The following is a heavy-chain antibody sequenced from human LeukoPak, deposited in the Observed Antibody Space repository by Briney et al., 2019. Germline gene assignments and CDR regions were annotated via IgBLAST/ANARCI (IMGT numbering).Heavy chain of an antibody. V-gene: IGHV3-7*01. Sequence: GGSLRLSCAASGLIFSNYWMSWVRQTPGKGLEWVANIKEDGSAKYYVDFVKGRFTISRDNAKSFLYLQMNSLRVEDTAVYYCARAIAVAGSTDYWGQGTLVTVSS. CDR1: GLIFSNYW. CDR2: IKEDGSAK. CDR3: ARAIAVAGSTDY. J-gene: IGHJ4*02. D-gene: IGHD6-19*01.